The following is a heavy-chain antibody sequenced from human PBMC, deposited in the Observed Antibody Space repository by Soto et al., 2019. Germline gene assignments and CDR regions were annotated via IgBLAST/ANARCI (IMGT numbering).Heavy chain of an antibody. D-gene: IGHD2-2*01. CDR3: AKDSAAANRVVS. CDR1: GFTFSNYA. CDR2: ILDDGRT. Sequence: PGGSLRLSCAASGFTFSNYAMSWVRQAPGKGLEWVSTILDDGRTYYADSVKGRFTISRDNSKNTLSLQMNSLGAEDAAIYYCAKDSAAANRVVSWGQGTLVTVSS. J-gene: IGHJ5*02. V-gene: IGHV3-23*01.